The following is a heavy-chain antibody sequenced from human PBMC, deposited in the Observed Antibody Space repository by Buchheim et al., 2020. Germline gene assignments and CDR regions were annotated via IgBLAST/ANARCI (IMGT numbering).Heavy chain of an antibody. CDR1: RFTFSSYA. Sequence: QVQLVESGGGVVQPGRSLRLSCAASRFTFSSYAMNWVRQAPGRGLEWVAVISYDGSEKYYADSVKGRLTISRDNSKNKLYLQMNSLRTEDTAVYYCARGSVLAVAGSDFDYWGQGTL. D-gene: IGHD6-19*01. CDR2: ISYDGSEK. J-gene: IGHJ4*02. CDR3: ARGSVLAVAGSDFDY. V-gene: IGHV3-30-3*01.